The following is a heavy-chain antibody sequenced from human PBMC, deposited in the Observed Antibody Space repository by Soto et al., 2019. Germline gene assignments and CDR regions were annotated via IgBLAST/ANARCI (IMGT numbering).Heavy chain of an antibody. CDR1: GFTFSSYA. Sequence: GSLRLSFAASGFTFSSYAIHWVRQAPGKGLEWVAVISYDGSNKYYADSVKGRFTISRDNAKNSLYLQMNSLRDEDTAVYYCARDWNSSPPLGFDPWGQGTLVTVSS. CDR2: ISYDGSNK. D-gene: IGHD3-22*01. V-gene: IGHV3-30-3*01. CDR3: ARDWNSSPPLGFDP. J-gene: IGHJ5*02.